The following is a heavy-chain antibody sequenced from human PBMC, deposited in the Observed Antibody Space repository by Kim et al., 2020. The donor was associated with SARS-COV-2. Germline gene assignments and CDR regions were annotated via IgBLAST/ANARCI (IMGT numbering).Heavy chain of an antibody. Sequence: SETLSLTCTVSGGSVSSGSYYWSWIRQPPGKGLEWIGYIYYSGSTNYNPSLKSRVTISVDTSKNQFSLKLSSVTAADTAVYYCARDLTPPETRNYYYYGMDVWGQATTVTVSS. V-gene: IGHV4-61*01. CDR3: ARDLTPPETRNYYYYGMDV. CDR1: GGSVSSGSYY. J-gene: IGHJ6*02. CDR2: IYYSGST.